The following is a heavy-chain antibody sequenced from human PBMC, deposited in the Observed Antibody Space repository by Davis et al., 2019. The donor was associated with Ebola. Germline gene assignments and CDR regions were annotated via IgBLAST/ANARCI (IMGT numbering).Heavy chain of an antibody. CDR1: GFTFDDYA. D-gene: IGHD3-10*01. CDR2: ISAFGDKT. Sequence: GGSLRLSCAASGFTFDDYAIHWVRQVPGKGLEWVALISAFGDKTDYGDSVKGRFTISRDNSKNSLYLQMNSLRAEDTALYYCVRGDGSWTYNAIDYWGQGTLVTVPS. V-gene: IGHV3-43*02. CDR3: VRGDGSWTYNAIDY. J-gene: IGHJ4*02.